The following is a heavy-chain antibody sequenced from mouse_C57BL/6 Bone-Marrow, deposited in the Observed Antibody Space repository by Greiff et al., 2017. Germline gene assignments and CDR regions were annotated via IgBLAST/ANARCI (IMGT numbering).Heavy chain of an antibody. Sequence: QVQLQQSGPGLVQPSQSLSITCTVSGFSLTSYGVHWVRQSPGKGLEWLGVIWRGGSTDYNAAFMSRLSITKDNSKSQVFFKMNSLQADDTAIYYCAKTGIYYYGSRDYYAMDYWGQGTSVTVSS. V-gene: IGHV2-5*01. CDR3: AKTGIYYYGSRDYYAMDY. CDR1: GFSLTSYG. D-gene: IGHD1-1*01. J-gene: IGHJ4*01. CDR2: IWRGGST.